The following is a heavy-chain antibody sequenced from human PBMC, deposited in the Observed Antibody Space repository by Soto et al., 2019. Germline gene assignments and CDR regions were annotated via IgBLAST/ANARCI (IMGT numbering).Heavy chain of an antibody. CDR2: IIASGSTAI. Sequence: GGSLRLSCAASGFTFNNYAMSWVRQAPGKGLEWVSGIIASGSTAIYYADSVKGRFTISRDNAKNSLYLQMNSLRAEDTAVYYCVRDNWNRRSDNWFDPWGQGTLVTVSS. J-gene: IGHJ5*02. CDR3: VRDNWNRRSDNWFDP. CDR1: GFTFNNYA. V-gene: IGHV3-48*01. D-gene: IGHD1-20*01.